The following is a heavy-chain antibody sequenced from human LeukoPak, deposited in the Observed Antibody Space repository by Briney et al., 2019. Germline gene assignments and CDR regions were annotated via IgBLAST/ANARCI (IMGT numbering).Heavy chain of an antibody. CDR3: AREGHKGEGRFDY. CDR1: GASISSGDYY. J-gene: IGHJ4*02. D-gene: IGHD1-26*01. V-gene: IGHV4-30-4*01. Sequence: SETLSLTCTVSGASISSGDYYWRWIRQPPGKGLEWIGNTYYSGSTYYNPSLKSRVTISVDTAKNQFSLKLSSVTAADTAVYYCAREGHKGEGRFDYWGQGTLVTVSS. CDR2: TYYSGST.